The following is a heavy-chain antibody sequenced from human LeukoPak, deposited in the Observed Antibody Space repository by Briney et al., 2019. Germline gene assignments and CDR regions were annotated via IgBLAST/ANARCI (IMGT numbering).Heavy chain of an antibody. CDR3: ARVASSGSRKYYYGMDV. CDR1: GFTFSSYS. Sequence: GGSLRLSCAASGFTFSSYSMNWVRQAPGKGLEWVSSISSSSSYIYYADSVKGRFTISRDNAKNSLYLQMNSLRAEDTAVYYCARVASSGSRKYYYGMDVWGQGTTVTVSS. V-gene: IGHV3-21*01. CDR2: ISSSSSYI. D-gene: IGHD3-10*01. J-gene: IGHJ6*02.